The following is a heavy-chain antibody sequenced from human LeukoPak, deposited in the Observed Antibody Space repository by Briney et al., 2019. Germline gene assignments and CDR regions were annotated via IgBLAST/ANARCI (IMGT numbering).Heavy chain of an antibody. V-gene: IGHV3-30*18. CDR1: GFTFTSHG. D-gene: IGHD5-18*01. CDR2: MSSDGIKT. CDR3: AKDAKNYGYDY. Sequence: GRSLRLSCAASGFTFTSHGLHWVRQAPGKGLEWVALMSSDGIKTYYADSVKGRFTISRDISKNTLYLQMNSLRTEDTSVYYCAKDAKNYGYDYWGQGTLVTVSS. J-gene: IGHJ4*02.